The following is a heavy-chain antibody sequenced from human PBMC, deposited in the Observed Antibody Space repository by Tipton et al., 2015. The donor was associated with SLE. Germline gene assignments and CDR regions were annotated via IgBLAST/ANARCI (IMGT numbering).Heavy chain of an antibody. J-gene: IGHJ6*02. V-gene: IGHV4-59*02. CDR3: ARDSLNWGSYYHGMDV. Sequence: TLSLTCNVSSGSVSSYFWTWIRQPPGKGPEWIGHIFYTGSTRYNPSLKSRVTISVDTSKSQIFLKMSSVTAADTAVYYCARDSLNWGSYYHGMDVWGQGTTVTVSS. D-gene: IGHD3-16*01. CDR2: IFYTGST. CDR1: SGSVSSYF.